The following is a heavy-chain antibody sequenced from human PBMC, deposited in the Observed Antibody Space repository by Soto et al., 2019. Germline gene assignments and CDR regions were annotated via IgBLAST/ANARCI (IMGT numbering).Heavy chain of an antibody. D-gene: IGHD3-16*02. CDR1: GFTVSSNY. V-gene: IGHV3-53*04. Sequence: GGSLRLSCAASGFTVSSNYMSWVRQAPGKGLEWVSVIYIGGSTYYDDSLKGSFTISINNSKNTLYLQMNSLRAEETAVYYCARHRPMITFGGVIEYFDYWGQGTLVTVSS. CDR3: ARHRPMITFGGVIEYFDY. J-gene: IGHJ4*02. CDR2: IYIGGST.